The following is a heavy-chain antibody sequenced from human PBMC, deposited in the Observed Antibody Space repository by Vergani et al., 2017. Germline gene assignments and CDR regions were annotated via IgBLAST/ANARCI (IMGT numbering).Heavy chain of an antibody. J-gene: IGHJ4*02. Sequence: EVQLLESGGGLVQPGGSLRLSCAASGFTFSSYAMSWVRQAPEKGLEWVSTISGSGGSTYYADSVKGRFTISRDNFKNTLYLQMNSLRAEDTAVYYCAKHFRGWGIDYWGQGTQVIVSS. V-gene: IGHV3-23*01. CDR3: AKHFRGWGIDY. D-gene: IGHD3-16*01. CDR2: ISGSGGST. CDR1: GFTFSSYA.